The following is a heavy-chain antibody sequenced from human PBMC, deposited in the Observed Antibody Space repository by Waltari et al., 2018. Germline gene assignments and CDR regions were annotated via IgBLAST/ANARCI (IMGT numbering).Heavy chain of an antibody. CDR1: GYTFTGNY. Sequence: QVQLVQSGAEVKKPGASVKVSCKASGYTFTGNYMQWVRQAPGQGLEWMGRINPNRGGTNYAQKVKGRVTMNKDTSISTAYMERSRLGSDDTAVYYCARYSYGYAVYYFDYWGQGTLVTVSS. V-gene: IGHV1-2*06. CDR2: INPNRGGT. D-gene: IGHD5-18*01. CDR3: ARYSYGYAVYYFDY. J-gene: IGHJ4*02.